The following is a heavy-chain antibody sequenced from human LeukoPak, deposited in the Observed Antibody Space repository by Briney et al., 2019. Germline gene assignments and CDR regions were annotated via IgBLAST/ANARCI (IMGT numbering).Heavy chain of an antibody. Sequence: GGSLRLSCAASGFTFSSYAMSWVRQAPGKGLEWVSAISGSGGSTYYADSVKGRFTISRDNSKNTLYLQMNSLRAEDTAVYYCANCDSSGYCLRAFDIWGQGTMVTVSS. V-gene: IGHV3-23*01. D-gene: IGHD3-22*01. CDR2: ISGSGGST. J-gene: IGHJ3*02. CDR1: GFTFSSYA. CDR3: ANCDSSGYCLRAFDI.